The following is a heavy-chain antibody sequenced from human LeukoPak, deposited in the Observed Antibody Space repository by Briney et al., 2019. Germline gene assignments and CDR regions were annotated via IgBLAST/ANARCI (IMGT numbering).Heavy chain of an antibody. CDR2: IYSGGST. CDR3: AKDRDPEGITMIVVVITPTFDY. D-gene: IGHD3-22*01. Sequence: GGSLRLSCATSGFTVSSNYMSWVRQAPGKGLEWVSVIYSGGSTYYADSVKGRFTISRDNSKNTLYLQMNSLRAEDTAVYYCAKDRDPEGITMIVVVITPTFDYWGQGTLVTVSS. CDR1: GFTVSSNY. V-gene: IGHV3-53*01. J-gene: IGHJ4*02.